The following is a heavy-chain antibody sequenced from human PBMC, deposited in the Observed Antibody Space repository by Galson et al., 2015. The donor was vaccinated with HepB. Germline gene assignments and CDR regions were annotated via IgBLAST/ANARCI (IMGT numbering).Heavy chain of an antibody. Sequence: SLRLSCAASGFTFSSYSMNWVRQAPGKGLEWVSSISSSSSYIYYADSVKGRFTISRDNAKNSLYLQMHSLKAEDTAVYYCARYRPLRWPNHDAFDIWGQGTMVTVSS. J-gene: IGHJ3*02. CDR1: GFTFSSYS. CDR3: ARYRPLRWPNHDAFDI. D-gene: IGHD4-23*01. V-gene: IGHV3-21*01. CDR2: ISSSSSYI.